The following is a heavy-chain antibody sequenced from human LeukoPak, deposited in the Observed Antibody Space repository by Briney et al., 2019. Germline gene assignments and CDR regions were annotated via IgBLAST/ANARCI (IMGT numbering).Heavy chain of an antibody. CDR1: GFT. D-gene: IGHD3-9*01. Sequence: GESLRLSCAASGFTMSWGRQAPGMGLEWVSALSGSDGSTYYADSVKGRFIISKDNSKNTLYLQMNSLRAEDTAVYYCASGRTGYHYFDYWGQGTLVTVSS. CDR2: LSGSDGST. V-gene: IGHV3-23*01. J-gene: IGHJ4*02. CDR3: ASGRTGYHYFDY.